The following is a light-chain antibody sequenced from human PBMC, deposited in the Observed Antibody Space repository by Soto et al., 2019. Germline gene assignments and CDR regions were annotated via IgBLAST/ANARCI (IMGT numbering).Light chain of an antibody. Sequence: QSALTQPPSASGSLGQSFTISCTGTSSDVGGYNYVSWHQHHPGKAPKLMIYEVTKRPSGVPDRFSGSKSGNTASLTVSGLQAEDEDDYYCSSFAGGGNPVLFGGGTKLTVL. CDR1: SSDVGGYNY. V-gene: IGLV2-8*01. CDR2: EVT. CDR3: SSFAGGGNPVL. J-gene: IGLJ2*01.